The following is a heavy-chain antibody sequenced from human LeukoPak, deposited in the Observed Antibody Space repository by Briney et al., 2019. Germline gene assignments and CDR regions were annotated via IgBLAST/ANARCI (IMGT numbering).Heavy chain of an antibody. Sequence: SETLSLTCTVSGGSFTSNYWNWIRQPPGKGLEWIGYIYYIGTTNYNPSLKSRVTMLIDTSKNQFSLKLSSVTAADTAVYYCARGRYSAGDNWFDPWGQGTLVTVSS. D-gene: IGHD3-9*01. CDR2: IYYIGTT. CDR3: ARGRYSAGDNWFDP. J-gene: IGHJ5*02. V-gene: IGHV4-59*01. CDR1: GGSFTSNY.